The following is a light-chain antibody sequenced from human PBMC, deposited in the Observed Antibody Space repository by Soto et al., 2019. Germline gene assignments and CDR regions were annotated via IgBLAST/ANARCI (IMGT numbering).Light chain of an antibody. CDR2: DVS. CDR3: SLYTRSSTL. J-gene: IGLJ2*01. CDR1: SSDVGGYNY. V-gene: IGLV2-14*03. Sequence: QSALTQPASVSGSPGQSITISCTGTSSDVGGYNYVSWYQQHPGKAPKLMLYDVSYRPSGVSNRFSGSKSGNTASLTISGLQAEDEADYYCSLYTRSSTLFGGGTKVTVL.